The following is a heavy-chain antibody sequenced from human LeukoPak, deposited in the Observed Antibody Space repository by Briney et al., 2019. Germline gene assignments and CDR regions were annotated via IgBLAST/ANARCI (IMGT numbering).Heavy chain of an antibody. CDR2: INPNSGGT. Sequence: EASVKVSCKASGYTFTGYYMHWVRQAPGQGLEWMGWINPNSGGTNYAQKFQGWVTMTRDTSISTAYMELSRLRSDDTAVYYCARDLSDYGVHFDYWGQGTLVTVSS. J-gene: IGHJ4*02. D-gene: IGHD4-17*01. CDR3: ARDLSDYGVHFDY. V-gene: IGHV1-2*04. CDR1: GYTFTGYY.